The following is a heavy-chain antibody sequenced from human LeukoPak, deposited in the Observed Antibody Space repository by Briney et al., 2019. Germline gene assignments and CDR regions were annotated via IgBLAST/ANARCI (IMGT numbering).Heavy chain of an antibody. CDR2: IEKDGSEK. D-gene: IGHD4-23*01. V-gene: IGHV3-7*04. CDR1: GFTFSSYA. J-gene: IGHJ4*02. Sequence: PRGSLRLSCADPGFTFSSYAMSWVRQAPGKRLEWVANIEKDGSEKYYVDSLKGRFTISRDNAKNSLYLQMNSLRAEDTAVYYCARDIYGGNSLFDYWGQGTLVTVSS. CDR3: ARDIYGGNSLFDY.